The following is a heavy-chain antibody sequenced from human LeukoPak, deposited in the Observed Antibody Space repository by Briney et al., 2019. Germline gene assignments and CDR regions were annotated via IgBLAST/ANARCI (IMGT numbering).Heavy chain of an antibody. CDR2: IYSGGTT. CDR1: GFTVSTNY. Sequence: GSLRLSCAASGFTVSTNYMSWVRQAPGKGLEWVSVIYSGGTTYYADSVKGRFTVSRDNSRNTLNLQMNSLRAEDTAVYYCARIPQRDSSGQKRQEAYYFDYWGQGTLVTVSS. D-gene: IGHD3-22*01. V-gene: IGHV3-53*01. CDR3: ARIPQRDSSGQKRQEAYYFDY. J-gene: IGHJ4*02.